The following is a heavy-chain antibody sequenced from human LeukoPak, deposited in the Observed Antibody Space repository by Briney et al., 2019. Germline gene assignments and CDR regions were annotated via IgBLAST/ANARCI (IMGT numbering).Heavy chain of an antibody. CDR3: ARGTSMIEVASFDY. CDR1: GYSISSGHY. Sequence: SETLSLTCTVSGYSISSGHYWGWIRQPPGKGLEWIGSISPSGSTYYNPSLKSRVIISVDTSKKQFSLKLNSVTAADTAVYYCARGTSMIEVASFDYWGQGTLVTVSS. J-gene: IGHJ4*02. CDR2: ISPSGST. V-gene: IGHV4-38-2*02. D-gene: IGHD3-22*01.